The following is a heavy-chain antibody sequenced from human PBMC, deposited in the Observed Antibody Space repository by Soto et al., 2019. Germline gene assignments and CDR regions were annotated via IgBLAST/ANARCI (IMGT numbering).Heavy chain of an antibody. CDR2: IIPIFGTA. CDR1: GGRFRSYA. Sequence: ASVKVCCTASGGRFRSYAIRWVRQAPGQGLEWMGGIIPIFGTANYAQKFQGRVTITADESTSTAYMELSSLRSEDTAVYYCARWGPAARTIVTAESDYWGQGILVTVSS. J-gene: IGHJ4*02. CDR3: ARWGPAARTIVTAESDY. V-gene: IGHV1-69*13. D-gene: IGHD3-16*02.